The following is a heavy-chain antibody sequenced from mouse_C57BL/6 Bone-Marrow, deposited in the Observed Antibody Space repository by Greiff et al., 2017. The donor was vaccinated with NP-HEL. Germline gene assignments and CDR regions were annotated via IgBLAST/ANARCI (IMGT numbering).Heavy chain of an antibody. CDR2: IYPGDGDT. Sequence: QVQLKESGPELVKPGASVKISCKASGYAFSSSWMNWVKQRPGKGLEWIGRIYPGDGDTNYNGKFKGKATLTADKSSSTAYMQLSSLTSEDSAVYFCARRVTTVVADYAMDYWGQGTSVTVSS. J-gene: IGHJ4*01. V-gene: IGHV1-82*01. CDR1: GYAFSSSW. CDR3: ARRVTTVVADYAMDY. D-gene: IGHD1-1*01.